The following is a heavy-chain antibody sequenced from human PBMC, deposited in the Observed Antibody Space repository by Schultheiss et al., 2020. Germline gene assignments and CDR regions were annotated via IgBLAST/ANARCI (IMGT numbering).Heavy chain of an antibody. D-gene: IGHD1-26*01. CDR1: GYTFTSYD. V-gene: IGHV1-2*02. CDR3: ARDRDSLPCWGMDV. CDR2: MNPNSGGT. J-gene: IGHJ6*02. Sequence: ASVKVSCKASGYTFTSYDINWVRQATGQGLEWMGWMNPNSGGTDYAQKFQGRVTMTRDTSISTAYMELVRLTSDDTAVYYCARDRDSLPCWGMDVWGQGTTVTVSS.